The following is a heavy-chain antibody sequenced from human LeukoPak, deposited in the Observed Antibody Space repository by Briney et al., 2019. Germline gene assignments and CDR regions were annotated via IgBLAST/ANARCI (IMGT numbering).Heavy chain of an antibody. D-gene: IGHD2-2*01. CDR1: GFNFSPYA. J-gene: IGHJ6*04. V-gene: IGHV3-30-3*01. CDR3: ATLRDIVVVATTPTDV. CDR2: ISNDGTTE. Sequence: GGSLRLSCVASGFNFSPYAVHWVRQAPGKGLEWVAIISNDGTTESYTDSVKGRFTISRDSFKNTLYLQMNGLRLEDTAVYYCATLRDIVVVATTPTDVWGKGTTVIVSS.